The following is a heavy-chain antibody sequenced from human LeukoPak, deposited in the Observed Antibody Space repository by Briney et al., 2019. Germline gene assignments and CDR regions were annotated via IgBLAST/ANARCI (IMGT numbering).Heavy chain of an antibody. CDR2: IKQDGSEK. D-gene: IGHD5-24*01. Sequence: GGSPRLSCVASGFTFSSYWMSWVRQAPGKGLEWVANIKQDGSEKYYVDSVKGRFTISRDNAKNSLYLQMNSLRAEDTAIYYCARLGRDGLNFHLAYWGQGSLVTVAS. J-gene: IGHJ4*02. CDR3: ARLGRDGLNFHLAY. CDR1: GFTFSSYW. V-gene: IGHV3-7*03.